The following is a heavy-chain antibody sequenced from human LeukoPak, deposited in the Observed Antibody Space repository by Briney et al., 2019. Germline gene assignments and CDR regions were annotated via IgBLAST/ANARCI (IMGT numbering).Heavy chain of an antibody. CDR3: ARRENYYDSSGSLRGGFDI. D-gene: IGHD3-22*01. CDR2: IYYVGST. Sequence: PWETLSLTCTVSGGSISSSSHDWGWIRQPPGKGLEWIASIYYVGSTYYNPYLKSRVTISVDTSKNQFSLKLNSVTAADTAVYSCARRENYYDSSGSLRGGFDIWGQGTVVTVSS. J-gene: IGHJ3*02. V-gene: IGHV4-39*01. CDR1: GGSISSSSHD.